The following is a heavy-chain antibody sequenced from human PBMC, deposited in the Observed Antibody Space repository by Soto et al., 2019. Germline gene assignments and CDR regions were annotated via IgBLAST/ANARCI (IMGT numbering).Heavy chain of an antibody. CDR3: ARLKDIVVVPAAHLIFDY. CDR2: IYYSGST. J-gene: IGHJ4*02. V-gene: IGHV4-31*03. CDR1: GGSISSGGYY. Sequence: SETLSLTCTVSGGSISSGGYYWSWIRQHPGKGLEWIGYIYYSGSTYYNPSLKSRVTISVDTSKNQFSLKLSSVTAADTAVYYCARLKDIVVVPAAHLIFDYWGQGTLVTVSS. D-gene: IGHD2-2*01.